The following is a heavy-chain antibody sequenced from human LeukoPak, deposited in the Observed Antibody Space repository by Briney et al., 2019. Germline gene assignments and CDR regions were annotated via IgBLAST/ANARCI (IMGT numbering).Heavy chain of an antibody. D-gene: IGHD3-22*01. J-gene: IGHJ4*02. CDR3: ARDPLDSSGYYRGPGDY. V-gene: IGHV3-53*01. CDR1: GFTVSSNY. Sequence: GGSLRLSCAASGFTVSSNYMSWVRQAPGKGLECVSVIYSGGSTYYADSVKGRFTISRDNSKNTLYLQMNSLRAEDTAVYYCARDPLDSSGYYRGPGDYWGQETLVTVSS. CDR2: IYSGGST.